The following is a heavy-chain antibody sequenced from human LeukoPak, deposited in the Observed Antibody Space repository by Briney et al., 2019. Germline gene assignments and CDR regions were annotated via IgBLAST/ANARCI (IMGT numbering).Heavy chain of an antibody. Sequence: GASVKVSCKASGVTFSNFAISWMRQAPGQGLEWMGGIIPIFGTANYAQKFQGRVSMTRDTSTSTVYMELSSLRSEDTAMYWCARGYYDSSGYDPGLGYWGQGTLVTVSS. CDR3: ARGYYDSSGYDPGLGY. CDR1: GVTFSNFA. J-gene: IGHJ4*02. D-gene: IGHD3-22*01. V-gene: IGHV1-69*05. CDR2: IIPIFGTA.